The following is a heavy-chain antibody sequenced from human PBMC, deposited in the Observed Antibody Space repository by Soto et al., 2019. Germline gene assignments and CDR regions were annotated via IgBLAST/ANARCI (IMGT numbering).Heavy chain of an antibody. CDR2: INHSGST. J-gene: IGHJ6*02. D-gene: IGHD5-18*01. Sequence: ETLSLTCAVYGGSFSGYYWSWIRQPPGKGLEWIGEINHSGSTNYNPSLKSRVTISVDTSKNQFSLKLSSVTAADTAVYYCASLGTAMVTGYYYGMDVWGQGTTVTVSS. CDR3: ASLGTAMVTGYYYGMDV. V-gene: IGHV4-34*01. CDR1: GGSFSGYY.